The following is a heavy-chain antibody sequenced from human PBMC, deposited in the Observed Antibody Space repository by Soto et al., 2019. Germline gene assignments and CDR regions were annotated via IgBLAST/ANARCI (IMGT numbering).Heavy chain of an antibody. CDR2: ISSSSSYM. D-gene: IGHD5-12*01. CDR1: GFTFSSYS. V-gene: IGHV3-21*01. CDR3: ASGVYSGYVPSGMDV. J-gene: IGHJ6*02. Sequence: EVQLVESGGGVVKPGGSLRLSCAASGFTFSSYSMNWVRQAPGKGLEWVSYISSSSSYMYYADSVKGRFTISRDNAKNSLYLQMNSLRAEDTAVYYCASGVYSGYVPSGMDVWGQGTTVTVSS.